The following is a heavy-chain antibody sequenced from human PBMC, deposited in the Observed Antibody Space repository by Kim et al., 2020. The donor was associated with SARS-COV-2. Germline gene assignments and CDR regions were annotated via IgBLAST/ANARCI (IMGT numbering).Heavy chain of an antibody. CDR2: ISGSGGST. CDR1: GFTFSSYA. V-gene: IGHV3-23*01. J-gene: IGHJ4*02. Sequence: GGSLRLSCAASGFTFSSYAMSWVRQAPGKGLEWVSAISGSGGSTYYADSVKGRFTISRDNSKNTLYLQMNSLRAEDTAVYYCAKDLGLGYCSGGSCYPWNYWGQGTLVTVSS. D-gene: IGHD2-15*01. CDR3: AKDLGLGYCSGGSCYPWNY.